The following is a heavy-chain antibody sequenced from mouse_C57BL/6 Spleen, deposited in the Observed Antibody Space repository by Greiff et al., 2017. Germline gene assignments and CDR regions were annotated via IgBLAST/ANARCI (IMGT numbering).Heavy chain of an antibody. CDR3: AGGVRGFDY. V-gene: IGHV1-50*01. D-gene: IGHD2-14*01. Sequence: QVQLQQPGAELVKPGASVKLSCKASGYTFTSYWMQWVKQRPGQGLEWIGEIDPSDSYTNYNQKFKGKATLTVDTSSSTAYMQLSSLTSEDSAVYYCAGGVRGFDYWGQGTTLTVSS. J-gene: IGHJ2*01. CDR1: GYTFTSYW. CDR2: IDPSDSYT.